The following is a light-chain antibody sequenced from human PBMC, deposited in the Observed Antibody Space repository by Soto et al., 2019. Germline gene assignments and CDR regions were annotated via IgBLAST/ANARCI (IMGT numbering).Light chain of an antibody. Sequence: EIVLTQSPVTLSLSPGGGATLSCRASQRVSRSYLAWYQQKPGQAPRLLMYGASTRATGIPARFSGSGSGTEFTLTISSLQSEDFAVYYCQQYNNWPPYTFGQGTKVDIK. V-gene: IGKV3-15*01. CDR1: QRVSRSY. CDR2: GAS. CDR3: QQYNNWPPYT. J-gene: IGKJ2*01.